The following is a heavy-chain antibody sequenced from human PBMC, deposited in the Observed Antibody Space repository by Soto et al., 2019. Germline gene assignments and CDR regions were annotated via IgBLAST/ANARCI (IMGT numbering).Heavy chain of an antibody. CDR2: MSHSGGT. D-gene: IGHD1-7*01. V-gene: IGHV4-61*01. J-gene: IGHJ3*02. CDR1: GGFVSSGTYY. CDR3: ARVERGTAATVVDAFDI. Sequence: SETLSLTCAVYGGFVSSGTYYWSWIRQPPGKGLEWIGEMSHSGGTHFNPSLKSRVTISVDTSKNQFSLKMSSVTAADTALYYCARVERGTAATVVDAFDIWGPGTMVTVSS.